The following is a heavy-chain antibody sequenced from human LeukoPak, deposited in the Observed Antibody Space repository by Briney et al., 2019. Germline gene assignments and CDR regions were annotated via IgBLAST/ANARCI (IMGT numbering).Heavy chain of an antibody. CDR3: ERKEMELRTLPFDY. CDR1: GGSFSGYN. V-gene: IGHV4-34*01. J-gene: IGHJ4*02. D-gene: IGHD1-26*01. Sequence: PSETLSLTCAVYGGSFSGYNWSWIRQPPGKGLEWIGEINHSGSTNYNPSLKSRVTISVDTSKNQFSLKLSSVTAADTAMYYCERKEMELRTLPFDYWGQGTLVTVSS. CDR2: INHSGST.